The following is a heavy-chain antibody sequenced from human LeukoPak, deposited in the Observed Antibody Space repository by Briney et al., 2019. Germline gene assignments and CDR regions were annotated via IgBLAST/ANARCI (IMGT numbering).Heavy chain of an antibody. V-gene: IGHV3-48*04. CDR3: ARDIKIVVVPAATYYYCGMDV. J-gene: IGHJ6*01. D-gene: IGHD2-2*01. CDR2: ISSSSSTI. CDR1: GFTFSSYS. Sequence: GGSLRLSCAASGFTFSSYSMNWVRQAPGKGLEWVSSISSSSSTIYYADSVKGRFTISRDNAKNSLYLQMNSLRAEDTAVYYCARDIKIVVVPAATYYYCGMDVWGQGTTVTVSS.